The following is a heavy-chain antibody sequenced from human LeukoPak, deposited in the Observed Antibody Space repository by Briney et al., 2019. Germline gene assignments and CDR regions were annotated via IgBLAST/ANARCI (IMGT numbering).Heavy chain of an antibody. D-gene: IGHD5-12*01. CDR2: IWYDGSNK. J-gene: IGHJ4*02. V-gene: IGHV3-33*08. CDR3: ARDGGLIVATMSADY. CDR1: GFTFSNYG. Sequence: GGSLRPSCAASGFTFSNYGMHWVRQAPGKGLEWVAVIWYDGSNKYYADSVKGRFTISRDNSKNTLYLQMNSLRAEDTAVYYCARDGGLIVATMSADYWGQGTLVTVSS.